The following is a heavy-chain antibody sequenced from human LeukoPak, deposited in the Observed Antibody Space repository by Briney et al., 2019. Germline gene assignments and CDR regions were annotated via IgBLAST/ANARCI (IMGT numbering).Heavy chain of an antibody. CDR3: ARQYSGRYYTFEY. D-gene: IGHD1-26*01. J-gene: IGHJ4*02. Sequence: GASAKVSCKASGYTFTSYGISWVRQAPGQGLEWMGGIIPIFGTAKYAQKFQGRVTITTDESTSTVYMELSSLRSEDTAVYYCARQYSGRYYTFEYWGQGTLVTVSS. V-gene: IGHV1-69*05. CDR2: IIPIFGTA. CDR1: GYTFTSYG.